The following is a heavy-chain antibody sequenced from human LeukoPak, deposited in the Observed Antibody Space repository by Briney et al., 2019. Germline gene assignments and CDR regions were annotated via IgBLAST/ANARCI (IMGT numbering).Heavy chain of an antibody. V-gene: IGHV3-53*01. J-gene: IGHJ4*02. Sequence: GGSLRLSCAASGFTVSSNYMSWVRQAPGKGLEWVSVIYSGGSTYYADSVKGRFTISRDNSKNTLYLQMNSLRAEDTAVYYCARTYGSGSYYSPRWGQGTLVTVSS. CDR2: IYSGGST. D-gene: IGHD3-10*01. CDR1: GFTVSSNY. CDR3: ARTYGSGSYYSPR.